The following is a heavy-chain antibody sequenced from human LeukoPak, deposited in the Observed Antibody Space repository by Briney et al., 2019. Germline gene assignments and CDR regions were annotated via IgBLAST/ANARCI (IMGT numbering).Heavy chain of an antibody. V-gene: IGHV3-21*01. CDR2: ITGGSTYI. CDR1: GVSFRTYS. D-gene: IGHD5-18*01. Sequence: GESLRLSCAVSGVSFRTYSRNWVRQAPGKGLEWVATITGGSTYIIYASPVGCRFTISRDNAKTSMYLQMNSLRVEATAVYYCARDCDRAYSYGLCWGQGTLVTVSS. J-gene: IGHJ4*02. CDR3: ARDCDRAYSYGLC.